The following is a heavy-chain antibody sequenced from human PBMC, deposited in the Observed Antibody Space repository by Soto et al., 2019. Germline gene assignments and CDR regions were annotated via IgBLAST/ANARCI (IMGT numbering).Heavy chain of an antibody. D-gene: IGHD1-7*01. CDR3: ARGSITGTKQTFGFDP. J-gene: IGHJ5*02. CDR2: INHSGST. V-gene: IGHV4-34*01. CDR1: GGSFSGYY. Sequence: QVQLQQWGAGLLKPSETLSLTCAVYGGSFSGYYWSWIRQPPGKGLEWIGEINHSGSTNYNPSLKSRVTISVDTSKDQFSLKLSSVTAADTAVYYCARGSITGTKQTFGFDPWGQGTLVTVSS.